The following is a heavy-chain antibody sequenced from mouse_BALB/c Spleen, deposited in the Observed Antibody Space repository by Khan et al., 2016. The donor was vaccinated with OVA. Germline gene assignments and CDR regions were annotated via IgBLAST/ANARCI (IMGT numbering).Heavy chain of an antibody. J-gene: IGHJ4*01. CDR2: ISSGGTYT. CDR3: TRVEDYYGNPYAIDF. V-gene: IGHV5-6-4*01. Sequence: EVNVVESGGGLVKPGGSLKLSCAASGFTFSSYTMSWVRQTPEKRLEWVATISSGGTYTYYVDSVEGRFTLSRDNAKNTLYLEMTSLKSEDTAIYYCTRVEDYYGNPYAIDFWGQGTSVTVSS. D-gene: IGHD2-1*01. CDR1: GFTFSSYT.